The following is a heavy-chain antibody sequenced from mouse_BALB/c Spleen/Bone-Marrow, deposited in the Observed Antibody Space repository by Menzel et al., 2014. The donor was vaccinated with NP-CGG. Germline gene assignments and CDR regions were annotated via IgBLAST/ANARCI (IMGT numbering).Heavy chain of an antibody. CDR2: IDPANGNT. Sequence: VQLKESVAELVKPGASVKLSCTASGFNIKDTYMHWVKQRPEQGLEWIGRIDPANGNTKYDPKFQGKATITADTSSNTAYPQLSSLTSEDTAVYYLSITTASWYFDVWGAGTTVTVSS. D-gene: IGHD1-2*01. CDR1: GFNIKDTY. J-gene: IGHJ1*01. CDR3: SITTASWYFDV. V-gene: IGHV14-3*02.